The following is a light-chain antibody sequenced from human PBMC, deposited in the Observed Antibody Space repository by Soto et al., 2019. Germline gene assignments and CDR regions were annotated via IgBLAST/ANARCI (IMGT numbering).Light chain of an antibody. CDR3: ASLTTTNFV. CDR2: EVS. J-gene: IGLJ1*01. Sequence: QSVLTQPASVSGSPGQSITISCTGTSSDVGAYNLVSWYQHHPDKAPKLMISEVSNRPSGVSDRFSGSKSGNTASLTISGLQAEVEADYYCASLTTTNFVFGTGTKLTVL. CDR1: SSDVGAYNL. V-gene: IGLV2-14*01.